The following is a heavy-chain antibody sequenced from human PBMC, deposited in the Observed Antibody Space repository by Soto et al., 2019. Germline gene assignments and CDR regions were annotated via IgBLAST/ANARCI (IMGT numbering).Heavy chain of an antibody. J-gene: IGHJ5*02. V-gene: IGHV4-31*03. CDR1: GGSISSGGYY. D-gene: IGHD3-16*02. CDR2: IYYSGST. CDR3: ARDKITFGGVIAVLRGFDP. Sequence: SETLSLTCTVSGGSISSGGYYWSWIRQHPGKGLEWIGYIYYSGSTYYNPSLKSRVTISVDTSKNQFSLKLSSVTAADTAVYYCARDKITFGGVIAVLRGFDPWGQGTLVTVSS.